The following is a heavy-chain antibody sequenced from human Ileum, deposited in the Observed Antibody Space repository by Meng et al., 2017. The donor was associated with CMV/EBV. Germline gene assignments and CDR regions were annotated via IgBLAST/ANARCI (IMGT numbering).Heavy chain of an antibody. CDR3: ASYGSGTYSIFDY. CDR1: GYTFTGYY. D-gene: IGHD3-10*01. V-gene: IGHV1-2*06. Sequence: QVQLVQSGPEVKKPGASVKVSCETSGYTFTGYYLHWVRQAPGQGLEWMGRINPNSGDTNYAQKFQGRFTMTRDTSNSLACMELSGLTSDDTAVYYCASYGSGTYSIFDYWGQGTLVTVSS. J-gene: IGHJ4*02. CDR2: INPNSGDT.